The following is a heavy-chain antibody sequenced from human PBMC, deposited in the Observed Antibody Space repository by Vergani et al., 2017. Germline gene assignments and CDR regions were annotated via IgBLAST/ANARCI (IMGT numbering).Heavy chain of an antibody. V-gene: IGHV4-34*01. Sequence: QVQLQQWGAGLLKPSETLSLTCAVYGGSFSGYYWSWIRQPPGKGLEWIGEINHSGSTNYNPSLKSRVTISVDTSKNQFSLKLSSVTAADTAVYYCARXGSLKSPYYYYYYGMDVWGQGTTVTVSS. J-gene: IGHJ6*02. CDR3: ARXGSLKSPYYYYYYGMDV. CDR1: GGSFSGYY. CDR2: INHSGST.